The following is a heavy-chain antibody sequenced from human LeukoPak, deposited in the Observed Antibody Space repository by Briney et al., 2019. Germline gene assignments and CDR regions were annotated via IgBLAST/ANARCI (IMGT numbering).Heavy chain of an antibody. J-gene: IGHJ4*02. CDR2: ISGSGDTT. V-gene: IGHV3-23*01. Sequence: GGSLRLSCAASGFTFSTYAMSWVRQAPGKGLEWVSAISGSGDTTCYADPVKGRVTISRDNSKNTPYLRMSSLRAEDTAVYYCAKSYYYASSTYPRFDSWGQGTLVTVSS. CDR1: GFTFSTYA. CDR3: AKSYYYASSTYPRFDS. D-gene: IGHD3-22*01.